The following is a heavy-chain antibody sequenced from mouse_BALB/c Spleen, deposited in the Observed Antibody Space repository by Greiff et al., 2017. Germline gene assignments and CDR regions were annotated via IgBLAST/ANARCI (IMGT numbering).Heavy chain of an antibody. D-gene: IGHD2-2*01. J-gene: IGHJ3*01. CDR2: ISDGGSYT. V-gene: IGHV5-4*02. CDR1: GFTFSDYY. Sequence: EVQGVESGGGLVKPGGSLKLSCAASGFTFSDYYMYWVRQTPEKRLEWVATISDGGSYTYYPDSVKGRFTISRDNAKNNLYLQMSSLKSEDTAMYYCARGERDYGYDGFAYWGQGTLVTVSA. CDR3: ARGERDYGYDGFAY.